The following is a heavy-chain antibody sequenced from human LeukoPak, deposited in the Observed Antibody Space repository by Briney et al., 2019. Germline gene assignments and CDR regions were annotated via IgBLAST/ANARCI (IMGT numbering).Heavy chain of an antibody. Sequence: HAGGSLRLSCAASGFTFSSHAMSWVRQAPGKGLEWVSVISGSGGGTYYADSVKGRFSISRDNSKNTLYLQMNSLRAEDTAVYYCTKYVGLRRNYHDSSGPPTYFDYWGQGTLVTVS. CDR3: TKYVGLRRNYHDSSGPPTYFDY. D-gene: IGHD3-22*01. V-gene: IGHV3-23*01. J-gene: IGHJ4*02. CDR2: ISGSGGGT. CDR1: GFTFSSHA.